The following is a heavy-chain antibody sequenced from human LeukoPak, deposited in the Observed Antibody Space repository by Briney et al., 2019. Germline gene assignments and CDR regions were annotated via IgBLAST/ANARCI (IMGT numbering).Heavy chain of an antibody. J-gene: IGHJ4*02. V-gene: IGHV4-39*07. D-gene: IGHD6-13*01. CDR3: ARTQGQQLVRGFDY. CDR2: IYYSGST. Sequence: SETLSLTCTVSGGSISSSSYYWGWIRQPPGKGLEWIGSIYYSGSTYYNPSLKSRVTISVDTSKNQFSLELSSVTAADTAVYYCARTQGQQLVRGFDYWGQGTLVTVSS. CDR1: GGSISSSSYY.